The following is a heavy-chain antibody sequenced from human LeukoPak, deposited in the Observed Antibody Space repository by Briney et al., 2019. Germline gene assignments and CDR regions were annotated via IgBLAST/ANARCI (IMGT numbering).Heavy chain of an antibody. V-gene: IGHV4-34*01. J-gene: IGHJ2*01. CDR1: GGSFSGYY. CDR3: ARFLKTGYWAHYYYFDL. Sequence: SETLSLTCAVYGGSFSGYYWSWIRQPPGKGLEWIGEINHSGSTNYNPSLKSRVTISVDTSKNQFSLKLSSVTAADTAVYYCARFLKTGYWAHYYYFDLWGRGTLVTVSS. CDR2: INHSGST. D-gene: IGHD3-9*01.